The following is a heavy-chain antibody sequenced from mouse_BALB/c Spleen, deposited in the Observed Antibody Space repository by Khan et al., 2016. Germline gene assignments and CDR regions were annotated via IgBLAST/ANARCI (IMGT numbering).Heavy chain of an antibody. V-gene: IGHV14-3*02. J-gene: IGHJ3*01. CDR3: ARSPYDYDVGFAD. CDR2: IDPANGNT. D-gene: IGHD2-4*01. Sequence: VQLKESGAELVKPGVSVKLSCTASGFNIKDTYMHWVKQRPEQGLEWIGRIDPANGNTKYDPKFQGKATITADTSSNTAYLQLSSLTSEDTAVYYCARSPYDYDVGFADWGQGTLVTVSA. CDR1: GFNIKDTY.